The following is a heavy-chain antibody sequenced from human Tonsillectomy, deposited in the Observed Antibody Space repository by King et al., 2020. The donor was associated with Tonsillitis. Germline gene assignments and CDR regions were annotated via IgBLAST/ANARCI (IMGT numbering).Heavy chain of an antibody. CDR3: ARGISAAGGRWYFDL. Sequence: VQLVESGGGLVQPRGSLRLSCAASGFTFSNYWMSWVRQAPGKGLEWVANIRQDGSETYYVDSVKGRFTISRDNAKNSLYLQMTSLRAEDTAVYYCARGISAAGGRWYFDLWGRGTLVTVSS. CDR2: IRQDGSET. CDR1: GFTFSNYW. J-gene: IGHJ2*01. V-gene: IGHV3-7*04. D-gene: IGHD6-13*01.